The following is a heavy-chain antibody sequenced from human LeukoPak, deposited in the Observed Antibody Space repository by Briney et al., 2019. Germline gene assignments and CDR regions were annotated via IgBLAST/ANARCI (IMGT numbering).Heavy chain of an antibody. D-gene: IGHD1-26*01. CDR1: GFTFSSCG. J-gene: IGHJ4*02. CDR2: ISYDETNK. Sequence: GGSLRLSCAASGFTFSSCGMHWVRQAPGKGLEWVAVISYDETNKYYADSVRGRFTISRDNSKNTLYLQMNSLRAEDAAVYYCANQATTTPFDYWGQGTLVTVSS. CDR3: ANQATTTPFDY. V-gene: IGHV3-30*18.